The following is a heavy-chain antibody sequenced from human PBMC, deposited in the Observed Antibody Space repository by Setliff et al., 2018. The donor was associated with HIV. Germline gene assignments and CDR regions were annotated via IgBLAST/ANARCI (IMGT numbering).Heavy chain of an antibody. CDR2: INPSVGST. Sequence: ASVKVSCKASGYILTSHYMHWVRQAPGQGLEWMGIINPSVGSTSYAQKFQGRVTMTRDTSTSTVYMELSSLRSEDTAVYYCARDDHYYDSGSLYSDWYFDLWGRGTLVTVS. D-gene: IGHD3-10*01. CDR1: GYILTSHY. V-gene: IGHV1-46*01. CDR3: ARDDHYYDSGSLYSDWYFDL. J-gene: IGHJ2*01.